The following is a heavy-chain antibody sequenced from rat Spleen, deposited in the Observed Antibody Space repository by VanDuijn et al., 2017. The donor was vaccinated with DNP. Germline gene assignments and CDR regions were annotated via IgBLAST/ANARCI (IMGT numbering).Heavy chain of an antibody. Sequence: QVQLKESGPGLVQPSQTLSLTCTVSGFSLTDYSVLWVRQPPGKVLQWIAAIASGGSTYYNSVLKSRLRINKDTSKSQVFLKMNSLQTEDTATYYCARSYSGYKAYFDFWGQGVVVTVSS. V-gene: IGHV2-6*01. D-gene: IGHD1-9*01. CDR2: IASGGST. CDR1: GFSLTDYS. J-gene: IGHJ2*01. CDR3: ARSYSGYKAYFDF.